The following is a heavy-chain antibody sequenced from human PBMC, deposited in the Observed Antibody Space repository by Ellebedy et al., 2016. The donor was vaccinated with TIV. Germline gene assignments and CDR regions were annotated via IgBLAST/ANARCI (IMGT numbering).Heavy chain of an antibody. J-gene: IGHJ4*02. CDR1: GYYFTSYW. Sequence: GESLKISCQASGYYFTSYWISWVRQMPGKGLEWMGRIDPKDSSTNYSPSFQGHVTISADRAITTAFLHWSSLQPSDSAMYFCARYDDYDEFDVWGQGTLVIVSS. D-gene: IGHD4-17*01. CDR2: IDPKDSST. CDR3: ARYDDYDEFDV. V-gene: IGHV5-10-1*01.